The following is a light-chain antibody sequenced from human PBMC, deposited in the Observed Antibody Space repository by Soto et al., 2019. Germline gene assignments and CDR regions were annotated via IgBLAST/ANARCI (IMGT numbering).Light chain of an antibody. CDR1: QTISSW. CDR3: QQYYIYPRT. CDR2: DAS. Sequence: IQMNQSPSTLSGTVGDRATLTCRASQTISSWLAWYQQKPGKAPKLLIYDASSLESGVPSRFSGSAAGTDFTLTISCLQSEDFATYYCQQYYIYPRTFGQGTKVDIK. V-gene: IGKV1-5*01. J-gene: IGKJ1*01.